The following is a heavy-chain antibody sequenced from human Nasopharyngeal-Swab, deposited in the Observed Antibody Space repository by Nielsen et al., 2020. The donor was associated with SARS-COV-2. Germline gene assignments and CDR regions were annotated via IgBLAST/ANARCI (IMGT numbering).Heavy chain of an antibody. J-gene: IGHJ5*02. V-gene: IGHV1-24*01. CDR1: GYTLTELS. CDR3: ATGRVTTFFSWFDP. Sequence: ASVKVSCKVSGYTLTELSMYWVRQAPGKGLEWMGGFDPEDGETIYAQKFQGRVTMTEDTSTDTAYMELSSLRSEDTAVYYCATGRVTTFFSWFDPWGQGTLVTVSS. CDR2: FDPEDGET. D-gene: IGHD4-17*01.